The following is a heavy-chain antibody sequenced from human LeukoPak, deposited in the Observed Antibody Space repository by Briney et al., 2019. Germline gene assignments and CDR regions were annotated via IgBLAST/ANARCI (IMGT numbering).Heavy chain of an antibody. CDR2: ISGSGGST. Sequence: GESLKISCAASGFTFSSYAMSWVRQAPGKGLEWVSAISGSGGSTYYADSVKGRFTISRDNSKNTLYLQMNSLRAEDTAVYYCAKDRWDIVVVVAATDEYFQHWGQGTLVTVSS. J-gene: IGHJ1*01. D-gene: IGHD2-15*01. CDR1: GFTFSSYA. V-gene: IGHV3-23*01. CDR3: AKDRWDIVVVVAATDEYFQH.